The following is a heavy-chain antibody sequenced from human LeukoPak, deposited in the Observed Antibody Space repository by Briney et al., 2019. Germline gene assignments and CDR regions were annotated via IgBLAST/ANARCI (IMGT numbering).Heavy chain of an antibody. CDR3: ARGFKISRDGCWFDP. Sequence: SETLSLTCTVSGGSISSNYWSWIWQPPGKGLEWIGYIYYSGSTDYNPSLKSRVTISVHTSKNQFSLKLTSVTAADTAVYYCARGFKISRDGCWFDPWGQGTLVTVSS. J-gene: IGHJ5*02. V-gene: IGHV4-59*01. CDR2: IYYSGST. CDR1: GGSISSNY.